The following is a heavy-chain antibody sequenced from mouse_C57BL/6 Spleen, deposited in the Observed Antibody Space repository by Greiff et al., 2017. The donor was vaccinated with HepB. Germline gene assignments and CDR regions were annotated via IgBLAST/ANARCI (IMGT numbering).Heavy chain of an antibody. CDR1: GYTFTSYW. Sequence: QVQLKESGAELAKPGASVKLSCKASGYTFTSYWMHWVKQRPGQGLEWIGYINPSSGYTKYNQKFKDKATLTADKSSRTADMQLSSLTYEDSAVYYCARRYYYGSYWYFDGWGTGTTVTVAS. CDR3: ARRYYYGSYWYFDG. CDR2: INPSSGYT. D-gene: IGHD1-1*01. J-gene: IGHJ1*03. V-gene: IGHV1-7*01.